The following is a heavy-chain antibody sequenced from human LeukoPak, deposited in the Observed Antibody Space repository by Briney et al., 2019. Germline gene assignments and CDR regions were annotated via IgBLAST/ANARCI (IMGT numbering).Heavy chain of an antibody. CDR2: ISAYNGNT. J-gene: IGHJ4*02. CDR1: GYTFTSYG. V-gene: IGHV1-18*01. CDR3: ARLNYITIFGVVIILFDY. Sequence: ASVKVSCKASGYTFTSYGISWVRQAPGHGLEWMGWISAYNGNTNYAQKLQGRVTMTTDTSTSTAYMELRSLRSDDTAVYYCARLNYITIFGVVIILFDYWGQGTLVTVSS. D-gene: IGHD3-3*01.